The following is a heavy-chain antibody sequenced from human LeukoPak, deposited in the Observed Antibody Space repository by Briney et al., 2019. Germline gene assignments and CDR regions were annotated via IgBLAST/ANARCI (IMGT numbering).Heavy chain of an antibody. CDR2: INTNTGNP. D-gene: IGHD3-3*01. Sequence: DSVKVSCKASGYTFTSYAMNWVRQAPGQGLEWMGWINTNTGNPTYAQGFTGRFVFSLDTSVSTAYLQISSLKAEDTAVYYCARAPGITIFGLNYYYYMDVWGKGTTVTVSS. CDR1: GYTFTSYA. V-gene: IGHV7-4-1*02. J-gene: IGHJ6*03. CDR3: ARAPGITIFGLNYYYYMDV.